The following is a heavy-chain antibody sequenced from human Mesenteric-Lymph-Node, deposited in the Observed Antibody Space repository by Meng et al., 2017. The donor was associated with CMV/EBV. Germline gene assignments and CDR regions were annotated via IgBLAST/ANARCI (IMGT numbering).Heavy chain of an antibody. J-gene: IGHJ6*02. CDR1: GFTFNAYY. D-gene: IGHD3-3*01. CDR3: ARDGTYYDFWSGSYYYGMDV. V-gene: IGHV1-2*02. Sequence: ASVKVSCKASGFTFNAYYIHWLRQAPGQGLEWMGWINPNSGDTKYAQNFQGRVTMTRDTSITTAYMDLTRLTSNDTAVYFCARDGTYYDFWSGSYYYGMDVWGQGTTVTVSS. CDR2: INPNSGDT.